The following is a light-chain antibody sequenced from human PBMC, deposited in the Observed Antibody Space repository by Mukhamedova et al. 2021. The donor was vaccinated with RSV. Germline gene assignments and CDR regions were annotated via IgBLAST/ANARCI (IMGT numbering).Light chain of an antibody. CDR3: NSRDSSGNLWV. J-gene: IGLJ3*02. V-gene: IGLV3-19*01. CDR2: GKN. Sequence: GKNNRPSGIPDRFSGSSSGNTASLTITGAQAEAEADYYCNSRDSSGNLWVFGGGTKLTVL.